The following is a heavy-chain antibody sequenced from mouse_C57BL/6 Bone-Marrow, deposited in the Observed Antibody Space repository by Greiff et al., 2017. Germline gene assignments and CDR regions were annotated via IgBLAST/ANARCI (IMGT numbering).Heavy chain of an antibody. Sequence: EVQRVESGAELVKPGASVKLSCTASGFNIKDYYMHWVKQRTEQGLEWIGRIDPEDGETKYATKFQGKATITADTSSNTAYLQLSSLTSEDTAVYYCAPQLWYPWFAYWGQGTLVTVSA. D-gene: IGHD2-1*01. J-gene: IGHJ3*01. V-gene: IGHV14-2*01. CDR2: IDPEDGET. CDR3: APQLWYPWFAY. CDR1: GFNIKDYY.